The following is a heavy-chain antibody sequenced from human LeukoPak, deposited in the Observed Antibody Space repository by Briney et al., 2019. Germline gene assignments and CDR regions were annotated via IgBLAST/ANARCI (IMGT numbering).Heavy chain of an antibody. CDR3: ARHRAPYYDFWSGYSASYYYGMDV. CDR2: IYYSGST. V-gene: IGHV4-59*08. Sequence: PSETLSLTCTVSGGSISSYYWSWIRQPPGKGLEWIGYIYYSGSTNYNPSLKSRVTISVDTSKNQFSLKLSSVTAADTAVYYCARHRAPYYDFWSGYSASYYYGMDVWGQGTTVTVSS. D-gene: IGHD3-3*01. J-gene: IGHJ6*02. CDR1: GGSISSYY.